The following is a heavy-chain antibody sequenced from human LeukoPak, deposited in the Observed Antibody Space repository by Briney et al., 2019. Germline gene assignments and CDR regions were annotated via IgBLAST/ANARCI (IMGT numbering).Heavy chain of an antibody. V-gene: IGHV1-2*02. Sequence: ASVKVSCKAFGYTFSGYHMNWVRQAPGQGLEWMGWINPKNGDTKYAQNFQGRVTMTRDTSISTVYMELSRLRSDDTAVYYCARTEVRGYNWFDPWGQGTLVTVSS. CDR3: ARTEVRGYNWFDP. CDR2: INPKNGDT. D-gene: IGHD3-10*01. J-gene: IGHJ5*02. CDR1: GYTFSGYH.